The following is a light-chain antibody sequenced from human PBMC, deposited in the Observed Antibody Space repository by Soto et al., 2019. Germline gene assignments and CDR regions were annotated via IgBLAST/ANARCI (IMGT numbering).Light chain of an antibody. J-gene: IGKJ1*01. CDR2: DAS. V-gene: IGKV1-5*01. Sequence: DVQMTQSPSTLSASVVDRFTVTCLASHSVGTWLAWYQQKPGRAPNLLIYDASTLASAVPSRFSGSGSGTEFTLTISSLQSDDFATYYCQHYNSFSPWAFGQGTKVDIK. CDR1: HSVGTW. CDR3: QHYNSFSPWA.